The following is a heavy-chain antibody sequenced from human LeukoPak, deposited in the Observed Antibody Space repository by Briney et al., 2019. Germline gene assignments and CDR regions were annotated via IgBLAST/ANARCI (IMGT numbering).Heavy chain of an antibody. V-gene: IGHV1-46*01. J-gene: IGHJ4*02. CDR3: VRGPLTTRYYFDS. CDR2: INPSGGST. Sequence: ASVKVSCKASGYTFISYYMHWVRQAPGQGLEYMGIINPSGGSTSNAQKFRGRVTMTRDTSTSTVYMDLSSLRSEDTAVYYCVRGPLTTRYYFDSWGQGTLVTVSS. CDR1: GYTFISYY. D-gene: IGHD1-1*01.